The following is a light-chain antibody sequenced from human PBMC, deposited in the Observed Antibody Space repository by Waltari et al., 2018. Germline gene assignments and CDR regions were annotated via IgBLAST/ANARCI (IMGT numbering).Light chain of an antibody. CDR3: LHLNNFPLS. CDR2: AAS. CDR1: QGISTH. J-gene: IGKJ4*01. V-gene: IGKV1-9*01. Sequence: DIQLTQSPSFLSASVRDRVTITCRASQGISTHLAWYQQKPGKGPKLLIYAASTLQSDIPSRFSGSGSGTEFTLTISSLQSEDFATYYCLHLNNFPLSFGGGTK.